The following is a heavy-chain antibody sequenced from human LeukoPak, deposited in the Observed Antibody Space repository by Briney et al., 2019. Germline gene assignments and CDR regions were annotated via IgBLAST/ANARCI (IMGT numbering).Heavy chain of an antibody. J-gene: IGHJ4*03. CDR2: INHRGDT. D-gene: IGHD1-1*01. CDR1: GGSFSAYY. Sequence: SETLSLTCAVSGGSFSAYYWSWVRQPPGKGLEWIAEINHRGDTNYNPSVKSGVSISVDTSKNQFSLEVASLAAADTAVYYCARGPTISETGYFDYWGQGTLVTVSS. V-gene: IGHV4-34*01. CDR3: ARGPTISETGYFDY.